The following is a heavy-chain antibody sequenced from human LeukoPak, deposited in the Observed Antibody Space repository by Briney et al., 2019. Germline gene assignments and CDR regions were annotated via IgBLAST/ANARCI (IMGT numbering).Heavy chain of an antibody. Sequence: PGGSLRLSCAASGLTFRKYWMAWVRQAPGRGLEWVATIAADGNDKDYEDALQGRFTISRDNARNSLSLRIDSLRAEDTAQYYCAREVFFQFDNWGQGALVTVSS. CDR1: GLTFRKYW. V-gene: IGHV3-7*03. J-gene: IGHJ4*02. CDR2: IAADGNDK. CDR3: AREVFFQFDN.